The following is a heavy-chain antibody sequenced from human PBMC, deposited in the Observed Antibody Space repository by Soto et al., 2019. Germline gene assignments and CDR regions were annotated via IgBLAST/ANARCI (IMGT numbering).Heavy chain of an antibody. Sequence: QVQLVESGGGVVQPGRSLRLSCAASGFTFRSYGMHWVRQAPGKGLEWVAVISNDESNKYYADSVKGRFTISRDTSKNTLYLQMNSLRAEDTAVYYCAKDYSTWCMDVWGQGTTVTVSS. CDR2: ISNDESNK. CDR1: GFTFRSYG. CDR3: AKDYSTWCMDV. D-gene: IGHD6-13*01. V-gene: IGHV3-30*18. J-gene: IGHJ6*02.